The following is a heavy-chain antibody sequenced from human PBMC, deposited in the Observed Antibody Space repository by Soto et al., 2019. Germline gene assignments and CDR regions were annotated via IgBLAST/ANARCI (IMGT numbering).Heavy chain of an antibody. Sequence: ASVKVSCKVSGYTLTELSMHWVRQAPGKGLEWMGGFDPEDGETIYAQKFQGRVTMTEDTSTDTAYMELSSRRSEDTAVYYCATFPSGIAAAEFDYWGQGTLVTVSS. CDR3: ATFPSGIAAAEFDY. D-gene: IGHD6-13*01. V-gene: IGHV1-24*01. CDR2: FDPEDGET. J-gene: IGHJ4*02. CDR1: GYTLTELS.